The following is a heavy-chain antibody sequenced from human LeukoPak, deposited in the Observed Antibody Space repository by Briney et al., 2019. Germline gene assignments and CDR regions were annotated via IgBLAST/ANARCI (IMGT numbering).Heavy chain of an antibody. CDR3: AREGNWGSSSY. V-gene: IGHV4-61*02. CDR1: GNSISSGDNY. CDR2: IYTSGST. D-gene: IGHD7-27*01. Sequence: PSETLSLTCTVSGNSISSGDNYWSWIRQPAGKGLEWIGRIYTSGSTNYNPSLKSRVTISGDTSKNQFSLKLTSVTAADTAVYYCAREGNWGSSSYWGQGTLVTVSS. J-gene: IGHJ4*02.